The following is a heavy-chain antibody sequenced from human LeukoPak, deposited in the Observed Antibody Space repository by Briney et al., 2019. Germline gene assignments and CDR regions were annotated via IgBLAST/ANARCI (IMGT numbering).Heavy chain of an antibody. CDR2: INTSGST. CDR3: ARRIQLWLNGGFHYYYMDV. J-gene: IGHJ6*03. D-gene: IGHD5-18*01. Sequence: ETLSLTCTASCGSTINDYCICFRRPPGQELEGSGYINTSGSTNYNPSPYSQVTISIYTSNNQSSLKLSSVTAADTAVYYCARRIQLWLNGGFHYYYMDVWGKGTTVTVSS. V-gene: IGHV4-4*09. CDR1: CGSTINDY.